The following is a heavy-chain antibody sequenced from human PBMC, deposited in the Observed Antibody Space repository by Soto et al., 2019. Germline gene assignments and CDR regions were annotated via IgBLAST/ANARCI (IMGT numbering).Heavy chain of an antibody. CDR2: IYYSGST. CDR1: GGSISSGDYY. D-gene: IGHD5-12*01. J-gene: IGHJ4*01. V-gene: IGHV4-30-4*01. Sequence: PSETLSLTCTVSGGSISSGDYYWSWIRQPPGKGLEWIGYIYYSGSTYYNPSLKSRVTISVDTSKNQFSLKLSSVTAADTAVYYCARHLATWVSGQDYWGPGTLFTVSS. CDR3: ARHLATWVSGQDY.